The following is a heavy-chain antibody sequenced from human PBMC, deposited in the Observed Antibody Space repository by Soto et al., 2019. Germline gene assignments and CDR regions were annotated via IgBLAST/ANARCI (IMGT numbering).Heavy chain of an antibody. CDR3: AGDFYYDMDV. Sequence: EVQLVEAGGGLVHPGGSLKLSCAASGFPFNGSAMHWVRQASGKGLEWVGRIRSKPNNYATAYAASLKGRFTISRDDSKNTAYLHMKRLKTEDTAVYYCAGDFYYDMDVWGQGTTVTVSS. CDR1: GFPFNGSA. J-gene: IGHJ6*02. V-gene: IGHV3-73*02. CDR2: IRSKPNNYAT.